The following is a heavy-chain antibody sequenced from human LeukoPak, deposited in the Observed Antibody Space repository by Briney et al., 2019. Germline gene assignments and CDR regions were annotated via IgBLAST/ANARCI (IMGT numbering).Heavy chain of an antibody. Sequence: GASVKVSCKASGGTFSSYAISWVRQVPGQGLEWMGWISAYNGNTNYAQKLQGRVTMTTDTSTSTAYMELRSLRSDDTAVYYCARNSKAAMVTQKVYYYYYYMDVWGKGTTVTVSS. D-gene: IGHD5-18*01. V-gene: IGHV1-18*01. CDR3: ARNSKAAMVTQKVYYYYYYMDV. CDR2: ISAYNGNT. CDR1: GGTFSSYA. J-gene: IGHJ6*03.